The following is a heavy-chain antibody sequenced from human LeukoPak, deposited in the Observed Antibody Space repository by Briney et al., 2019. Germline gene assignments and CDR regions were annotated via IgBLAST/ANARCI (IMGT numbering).Heavy chain of an antibody. CDR2: INPNSGGT. Sequence: ASVKVSCKASGYTFTGYYMHWVRQAPGQGLEWMGWINPNSGGTNYAQKFRGWVTMTRDTSISTAYMELSRLRSDDTAVYYCARGDYGDYVWFDYWGQGTLVTVSS. D-gene: IGHD4-17*01. V-gene: IGHV1-2*04. CDR1: GYTFTGYY. CDR3: ARGDYGDYVWFDY. J-gene: IGHJ4*02.